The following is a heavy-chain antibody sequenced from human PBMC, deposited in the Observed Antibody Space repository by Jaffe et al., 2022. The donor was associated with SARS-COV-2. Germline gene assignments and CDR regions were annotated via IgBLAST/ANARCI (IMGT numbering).Heavy chain of an antibody. CDR3: ARGYKVGATTDAIYYFDY. V-gene: IGHV3-72*01. Sequence: EVQLVESGGGLVQPGGSLRLSCAASGFTFSDHYMDWVRQAPGKGLEWVGRTRNKANSYTTEYAASVKGRFTISRDDSKNSLYLQMNSLKTEDTAVYYCARGYKVGATTDAIYYFDYWGQGTLVTVSS. D-gene: IGHD1-26*01. J-gene: IGHJ4*02. CDR2: TRNKANSYTT. CDR1: GFTFSDHY.